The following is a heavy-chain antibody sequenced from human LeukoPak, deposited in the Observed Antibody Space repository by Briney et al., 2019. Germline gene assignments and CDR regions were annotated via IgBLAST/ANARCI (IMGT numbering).Heavy chain of an antibody. CDR3: ARDEMATFPD. D-gene: IGHD5-24*01. CDR1: GFTFSSYA. Sequence: GGSLSLSCAASGFTFSSYAMHRVRPAQGKGLEWVAVISYDGSNKYYADSVRGRFTISRDNSKNTLYLQMNSLRAEDTAVDYCARDEMATFPDWGQGTLVTVSS. V-gene: IGHV3-30-3*01. CDR2: ISYDGSNK. J-gene: IGHJ4*02.